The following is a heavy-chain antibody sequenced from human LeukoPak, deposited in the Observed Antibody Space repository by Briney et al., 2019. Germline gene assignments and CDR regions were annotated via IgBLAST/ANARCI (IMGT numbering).Heavy chain of an antibody. V-gene: IGHV3-72*01. CDR2: IRNKINSYTT. J-gene: IGHJ4*02. Sequence: GGSLRLSCAASGFSFSDHYMDWVRQAPGKGLEWVGRIRNKINSYTTEYAASVKGRFTISRDNAKNSLYLQMNSLRVEDTAFYYCARDSVVGVATWDYWGQGTLVTVSS. CDR3: ARDSVVGVATWDY. CDR1: GFSFSDHY. D-gene: IGHD2-15*01.